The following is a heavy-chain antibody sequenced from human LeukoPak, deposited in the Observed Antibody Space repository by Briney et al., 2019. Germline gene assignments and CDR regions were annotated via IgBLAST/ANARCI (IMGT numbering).Heavy chain of an antibody. D-gene: IGHD6-19*01. CDR3: ARGWLEQWLERDDNWFDP. V-gene: IGHV4-34*01. Sequence: SETLSLTCAVYGGSFSGYYWSWIRQPPGKGLEWIGEINHSGSTNYNPSLKSRVTISVDTSKNQFSLKLSSVTAADTAVYYCARGWLEQWLERDDNWFDPWGQGTLVTVSS. CDR2: INHSGST. J-gene: IGHJ5*02. CDR1: GGSFSGYY.